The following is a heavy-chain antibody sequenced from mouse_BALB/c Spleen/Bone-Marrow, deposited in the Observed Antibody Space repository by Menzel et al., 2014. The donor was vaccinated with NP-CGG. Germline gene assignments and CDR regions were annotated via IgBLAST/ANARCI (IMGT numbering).Heavy chain of an antibody. D-gene: IGHD2-4*01. Sequence: VHLVESGAELARPGASVKMSCEASGYTFTGYTMHWVKQRPGQGQEWIGYINPSSGYTNYNQKFKDRATLTADKSSSTAYMQLSSLTSEDSAVYYYARDVIFYEYDEDYCSMDYWGQGTSVTVSS. CDR3: ARDVIFYEYDEDYCSMDY. V-gene: IGHV1-4*01. CDR1: GYTFTGYT. CDR2: INPSSGYT. J-gene: IGHJ4*01.